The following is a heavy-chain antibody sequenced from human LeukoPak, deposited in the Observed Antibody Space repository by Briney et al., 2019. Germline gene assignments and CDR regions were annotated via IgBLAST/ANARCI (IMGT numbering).Heavy chain of an antibody. CDR1: GFTFSSYA. Sequence: GRSLRLSCAASGFTFSSYAMHWVRQAPGKGLEWVAVISYDGSNKYYADSAKGRFTISRDNSKNTLYLQMNSLRAEDTAMYYCARQRQSHGNFDYWGQGTLVTVSS. CDR3: ARQRQSHGNFDY. J-gene: IGHJ4*02. V-gene: IGHV3-30*14. D-gene: IGHD1-26*01. CDR2: ISYDGSNK.